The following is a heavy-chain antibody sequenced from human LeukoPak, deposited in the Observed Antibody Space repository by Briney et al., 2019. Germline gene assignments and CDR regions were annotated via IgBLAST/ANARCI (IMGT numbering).Heavy chain of an antibody. J-gene: IGHJ3*02. Sequence: SETLSLTCTVSGGSISSYYWSWIRQPPGKGLEWIGYIYDSGSTNYNPSLKSRVTISVDTSKNQFSLKLSSVTAADTAVYYCACLTTADAFDIWGQGTMVTVS. CDR1: GGSISSYY. V-gene: IGHV4-59*01. CDR3: ACLTTADAFDI. D-gene: IGHD3-22*01. CDR2: IYDSGST.